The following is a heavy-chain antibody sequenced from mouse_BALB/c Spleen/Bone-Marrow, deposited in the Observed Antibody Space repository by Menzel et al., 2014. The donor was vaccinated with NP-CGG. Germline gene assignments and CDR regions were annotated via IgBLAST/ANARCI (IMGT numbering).Heavy chain of an antibody. CDR3: ARGRAYYVNCGFAY. J-gene: IGHJ3*01. CDR2: IYPYNGGT. D-gene: IGHD2-10*01. Sequence: VQLQQSGPELVKPGASVKISCKASGYTFTDYNIHWVKQSHGKSLEWIGYIYPYNGGTAYNQKFKSKATLTVDNSSSTAYMELRSLTSEDSAVYYCARGRAYYVNCGFAYWGQGTLVTVSA. V-gene: IGHV1S29*02. CDR1: GYTFTDYN.